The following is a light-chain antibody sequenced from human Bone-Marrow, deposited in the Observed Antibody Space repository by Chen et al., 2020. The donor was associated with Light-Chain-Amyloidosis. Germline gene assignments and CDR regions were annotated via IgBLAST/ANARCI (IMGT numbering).Light chain of an antibody. CDR1: NIGSTS. Sequence: SYLLTQPSSVSVAPGQTATTACGGNNIGSTSVHWYQQTSGQAPLLVVYDDSDRPSGIPERLSGSNSGNTATLTISRVEAGDEADYYCQVWDRSSDRPVFGGGTKLTVL. V-gene: IGLV3-21*02. J-gene: IGLJ3*02. CDR3: QVWDRSSDRPV. CDR2: DDS.